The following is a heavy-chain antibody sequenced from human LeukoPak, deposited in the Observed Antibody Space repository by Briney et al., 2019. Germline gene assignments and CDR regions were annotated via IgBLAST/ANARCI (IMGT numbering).Heavy chain of an antibody. J-gene: IGHJ6*02. D-gene: IGHD3-3*01. V-gene: IGHV1-24*01. CDR3: ATSTIFGVDPPYYYYGMDV. Sequence: ASVKVSCKVSGYTLTKLSMHWVRQAPGKGLEWMGGFDPEDGETIYAQKFQGRVTMTEDTSTDTAYMELSSLRSEDTAVYYCATSTIFGVDPPYYYYGMDVWGQGTTVTVSS. CDR1: GYTLTKLS. CDR2: FDPEDGET.